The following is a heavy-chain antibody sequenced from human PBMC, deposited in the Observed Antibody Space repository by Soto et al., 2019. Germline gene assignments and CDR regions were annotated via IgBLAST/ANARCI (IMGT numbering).Heavy chain of an antibody. J-gene: IGHJ5*02. CDR1: GGTFSSYA. D-gene: IGHD7-27*01. CDR3: ARDAYDELGTVRYNRFDP. CDR2: IIPIFGTA. V-gene: IGHV1-69*13. Sequence: SVKVSCKASGGTFSSYAISWVRQAPGQGLEWMGGIIPIFGTANYAQKFQGRVTITADESTSTAYMELSSLRSEDTAVYYCARDAYDELGTVRYNRFDPWGQGTLVTVSS.